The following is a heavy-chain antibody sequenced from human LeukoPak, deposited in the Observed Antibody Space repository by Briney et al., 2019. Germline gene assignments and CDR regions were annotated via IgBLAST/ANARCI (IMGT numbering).Heavy chain of an antibody. J-gene: IGHJ6*02. CDR1: GGSFSGYY. V-gene: IGHV4-34*01. D-gene: IGHD6-13*01. Sequence: SETLSITCAVYGGSFSGYYWSWIRQPPGNGLEWIGEINHSGSTNYNPSLKSRVTISVDTSKNQFSLKLSSVTAADTAVYYCARGQYSSSWSGNYYYGMDVWGQGTTVTVSS. CDR2: INHSGST. CDR3: ARGQYSSSWSGNYYYGMDV.